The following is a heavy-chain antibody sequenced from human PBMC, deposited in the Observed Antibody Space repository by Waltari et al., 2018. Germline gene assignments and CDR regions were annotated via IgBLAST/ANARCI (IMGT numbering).Heavy chain of an antibody. D-gene: IGHD6-25*01. V-gene: IGHV3-49*05. CDR1: VFVDYA. Sequence: EVQLVESGGGLVKPGQSLRLSCAGSVFVDYARGWFRQAPGKGLEWVGFITSKAYGAKKEYAASVTGRFSISRDDSKSIAYLQMNSLKTEDTAIYYCSIAADDFEYYFDYWGQGTLVTVSS. J-gene: IGHJ4*02. CDR2: ITSKAYGAKK. CDR3: SIAADDFEYYFDY.